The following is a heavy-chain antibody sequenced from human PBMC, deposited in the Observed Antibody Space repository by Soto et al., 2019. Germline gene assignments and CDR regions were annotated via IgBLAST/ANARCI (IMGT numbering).Heavy chain of an antibody. CDR1: GFTFSSYG. D-gene: IGHD6-13*01. CDR2: IWYDGSNK. CDR3: ARDDLAAAGTPLDY. V-gene: IGHV3-33*01. J-gene: IGHJ4*02. Sequence: QAQLVESGGGVVQPGRSLRLSCAASGFTFSSYGMHWVRQAPGKGLEWVAVIWYDGSNKYYADSVKGRFTISRDNSKNTLYLQMNSLRAEDTAVYYCARDDLAAAGTPLDYWGQGTLVTVSS.